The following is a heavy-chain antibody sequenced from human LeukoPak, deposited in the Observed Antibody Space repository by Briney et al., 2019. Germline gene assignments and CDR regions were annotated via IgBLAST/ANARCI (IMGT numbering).Heavy chain of an antibody. CDR3: TRGEAHGGDSDYFDP. J-gene: IGHJ5*02. CDR2: ISAYNGNT. CDR1: GYTFSSHG. Sequence: ASVKVSCKASGYTFSSHGINWVRQAPGQGLEWMGWISAYNGNTNYAQNFQGRITMTTDTSTTTAYMELRNLTSDDTAVYYCTRGEAHGGDSDYFDPWGQGTLVTVSS. V-gene: IGHV1-18*01. D-gene: IGHD4-23*01.